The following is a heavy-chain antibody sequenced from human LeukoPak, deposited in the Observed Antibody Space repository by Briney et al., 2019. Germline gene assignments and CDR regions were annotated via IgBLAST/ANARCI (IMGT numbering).Heavy chain of an antibody. J-gene: IGHJ5*02. CDR2: ISSSGSTI. CDR3: ARAGFLITFGGVIS. Sequence: PGGSLRLSCAASGFTFSDYYMSWIRQAPGEGLEWVSSISSSGSTIYYADSVKGRFTISRDNATNSLYLQMNSLRAEDTAIYYCARAGFLITFGGVISWGQGTLVTVSS. D-gene: IGHD3-16*02. CDR1: GFTFSDYY. V-gene: IGHV3-11*04.